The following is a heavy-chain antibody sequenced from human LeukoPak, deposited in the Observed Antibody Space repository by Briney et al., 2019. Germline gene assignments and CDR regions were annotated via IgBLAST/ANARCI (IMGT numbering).Heavy chain of an antibody. Sequence: GGSLRLSCAASGFTFSTYEMNWVRQAPGRGLEWVSYISESGSAKYYSDSVKGRFTISRDNAKNSLYLQMNSLRPEDTTVYYCAREAAPVAAAQPDAVDIWGQGTMVTVSS. CDR3: AREAAPVAAAQPDAVDI. CDR2: ISESGSAK. J-gene: IGHJ3*02. V-gene: IGHV3-48*03. D-gene: IGHD2-15*01. CDR1: GFTFSTYE.